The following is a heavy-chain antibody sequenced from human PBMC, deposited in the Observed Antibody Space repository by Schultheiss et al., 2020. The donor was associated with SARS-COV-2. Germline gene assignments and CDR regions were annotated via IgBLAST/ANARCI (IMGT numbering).Heavy chain of an antibody. D-gene: IGHD1-26*01. V-gene: IGHV5-51*01. CDR3: AREGIVGATGTYDV. CDR2: IYPSDSDT. Sequence: GESLKISCKGSGYTFTTYWIAWVRQMPGKGLEWMGAIYPSDSDTRYSPSFEGQVTISADKSINTAYLQWSSLKASDTAMYYCAREGIVGATGTYDVWGQGTMVTVSS. CDR1: GYTFTTYW. J-gene: IGHJ3*01.